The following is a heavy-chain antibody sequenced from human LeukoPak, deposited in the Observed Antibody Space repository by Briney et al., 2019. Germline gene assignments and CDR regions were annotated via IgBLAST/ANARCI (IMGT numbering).Heavy chain of an antibody. V-gene: IGHV3-74*01. Sequence: GGSLRLSCAASGFTFSSYWMHWVRQAPGKGLVRVSRINSDGSSTSYADSVKGRFTISRDNAKNTLYLQMDSLRAEDTAVYYCARAYSGSYYDYWGQGTLVTVSS. CDR1: GFTFSSYW. CDR3: ARAYSGSYYDY. D-gene: IGHD1-26*01. J-gene: IGHJ4*02. CDR2: INSDGSST.